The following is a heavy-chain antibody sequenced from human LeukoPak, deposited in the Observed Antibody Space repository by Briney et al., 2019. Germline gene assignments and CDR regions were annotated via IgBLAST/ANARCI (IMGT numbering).Heavy chain of an antibody. CDR1: GFTFDDYG. CDR3: ARDRGWFGATDY. CDR2: VNWNGVST. V-gene: IGHV3-20*04. J-gene: IGHJ4*02. Sequence: GGSLRLSCAASGFTFDDYGMSWVRQAPGKGLEWVSGVNWNGVSTGYADSVKGRFTISRDNAKNSLYLQMNSLRADDTALYYCARDRGWFGATDYWGQGALVTVSS. D-gene: IGHD3-10*01.